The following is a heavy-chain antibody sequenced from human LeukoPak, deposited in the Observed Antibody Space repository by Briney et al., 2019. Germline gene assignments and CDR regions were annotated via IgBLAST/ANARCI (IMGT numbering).Heavy chain of an antibody. V-gene: IGHV3-66*01. J-gene: IGHJ4*02. Sequence: GGSLRLSCAASGFTVSGNYMSWVRQAPGKGLEWVSVIYSGGSTYYADSVKGRFTISRDNSKNTLYLQMNSLRAEDTAVYYCARFVAAAGAPDYFDYWGQGTLVTVSS. CDR2: IYSGGST. D-gene: IGHD6-13*01. CDR3: ARFVAAAGAPDYFDY. CDR1: GFTVSGNY.